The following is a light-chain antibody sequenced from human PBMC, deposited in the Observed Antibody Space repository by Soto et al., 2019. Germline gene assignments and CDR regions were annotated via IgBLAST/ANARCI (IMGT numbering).Light chain of an antibody. V-gene: IGLV2-18*02. Sequence: QSALTQPPSVSGSPGQSVTISCTGTSSDIGAYNRVSWYQQPPGTAPKLMIYEVRDRTSGVPDRFSGSKSGNTASLTISGLKAEDEADYYCSSYTSSNTLIFGGGTQLTVL. J-gene: IGLJ2*01. CDR3: SSYTSSNTLI. CDR2: EVR. CDR1: SSDIGAYNR.